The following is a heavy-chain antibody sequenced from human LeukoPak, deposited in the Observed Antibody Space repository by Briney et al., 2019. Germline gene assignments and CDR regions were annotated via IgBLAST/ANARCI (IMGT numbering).Heavy chain of an antibody. Sequence: PGGSLRLSCAASGFTFSSYGMHWVRQAPGKGLEWVAFIRYDGSNKYYADSVKGRFTISRDNSKDTLYLQMNSLRAEDTAVYYCAKGPEELWLGELGGYFDYWGQGTLVTVSS. CDR1: GFTFSSYG. CDR2: IRYDGSNK. D-gene: IGHD3-10*01. V-gene: IGHV3-30*02. CDR3: AKGPEELWLGELGGYFDY. J-gene: IGHJ4*02.